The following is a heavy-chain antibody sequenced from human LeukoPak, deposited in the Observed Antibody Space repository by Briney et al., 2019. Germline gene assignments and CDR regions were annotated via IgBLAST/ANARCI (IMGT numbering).Heavy chain of an antibody. D-gene: IGHD6-25*01. CDR1: GGSFSGYY. V-gene: IGHV4-34*01. CDR2: INHRGST. Sequence: PSETLSLTCAVYGGSFSGYYWSWIRQPPGKGLEWIGEINHRGSTNYNPSPKSRVTISVDASRNQFSLKLTSVTAADTAVFYCARGLDSSGDYWGQGTLVTVSS. CDR3: ARGLDSSGDY. J-gene: IGHJ4*02.